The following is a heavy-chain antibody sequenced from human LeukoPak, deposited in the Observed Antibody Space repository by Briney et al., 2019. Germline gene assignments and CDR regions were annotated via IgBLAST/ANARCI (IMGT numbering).Heavy chain of an antibody. CDR2: TYYRSKWYN. CDR1: GDSVSCNSAA. Sequence: SQTLSLTCAISGDSVSCNSAAWNWITQSPLGGLGWLGRTYYRSKWYNDYAVSVKSRITINPDTSKNQFSLQLNSVTPEDTAVYYCARRGTNGYSYGFDYWGQGTLVTVSS. CDR3: ARRGTNGYSYGFDY. V-gene: IGHV6-1*01. J-gene: IGHJ4*02. D-gene: IGHD5-18*01.